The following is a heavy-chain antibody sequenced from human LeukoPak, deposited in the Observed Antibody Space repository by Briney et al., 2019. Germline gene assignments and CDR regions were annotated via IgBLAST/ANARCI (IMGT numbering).Heavy chain of an antibody. CDR2: ISGHNGKT. D-gene: IGHD5-12*01. CDR3: ARAEATLLLDY. Sequence: ASVKVSCKASGYTCTDCSVIWVRQAPRQPLQWMGWISGHNGKTKNAQKLQGRVTMTTDTSTTTVYMELRGLRSDATAVYYCARAEATLLLDYWGQGTLVTVSS. J-gene: IGHJ4*02. V-gene: IGHV1-18*01. CDR1: GYTCTDCS.